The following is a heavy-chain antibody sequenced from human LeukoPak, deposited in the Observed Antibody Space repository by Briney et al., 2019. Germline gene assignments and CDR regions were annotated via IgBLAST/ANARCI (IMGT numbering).Heavy chain of an antibody. V-gene: IGHV3-15*01. Sequence: GGSLRLSCAASGFTFSNAWMSWVRQAPGKGLEWVGRIKSKTDGGTTDYAAPAKGRFTISRDDSKNTLYLQMNSLKTEDTAVYYCTTAGPTRNDYRGYYYYGMDVWGQGTTVTVSS. J-gene: IGHJ6*02. CDR1: GFTFSNAW. D-gene: IGHD4-11*01. CDR3: TTAGPTRNDYRGYYYYGMDV. CDR2: IKSKTDGGTT.